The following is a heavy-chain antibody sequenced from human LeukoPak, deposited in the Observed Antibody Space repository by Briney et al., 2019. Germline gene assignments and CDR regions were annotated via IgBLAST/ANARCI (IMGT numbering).Heavy chain of an antibody. V-gene: IGHV3-23*01. J-gene: IGHJ4*02. Sequence: HPGGSLRLSCAASGFNFVAYAMSWVRQAPGKGLEWVSGISDSGVGTYYADSVKGRFTISRDNSKNTLFLQMNSLRGDDTAVYYCARESRRAHDYWGQGTLVTVSS. CDR3: ARESRRAHDY. CDR2: ISDSGVGT. CDR1: GFNFVAYA.